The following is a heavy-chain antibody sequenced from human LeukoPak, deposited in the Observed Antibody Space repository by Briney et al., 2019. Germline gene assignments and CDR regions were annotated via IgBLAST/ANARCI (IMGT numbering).Heavy chain of an antibody. CDR1: GFTFSKNW. CDR2: IRSKAYGGTT. V-gene: IGHV3-49*04. D-gene: IGHD6-6*01. CDR3: TRALAARPIGRY. Sequence: GGSLRLSCVASGFTFSKNWMHWVRQAPGKGLEWVGFIRSKAYGGTTEYAASVKGRFTISRDDSKSIAYLQMNSLKTEDTAVYYCTRALAARPIGRYWGQGTLVTVSS. J-gene: IGHJ4*02.